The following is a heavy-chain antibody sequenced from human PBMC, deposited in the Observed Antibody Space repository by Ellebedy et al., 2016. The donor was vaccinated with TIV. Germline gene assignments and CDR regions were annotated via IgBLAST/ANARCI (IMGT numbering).Heavy chain of an antibody. CDR3: ARSLYFTWIQLWSPPDY. Sequence: GGSLRLXCAASGFTFSSYWMSWVRQAPGKGLVWVANIKQDGSEKYYVDSVKGRFTIPRDNAKNSPYLQMNSLRAEDTAVYYCARSLYFTWIQLWSPPDYWGQGTLVTVSS. D-gene: IGHD5-18*01. J-gene: IGHJ4*02. CDR1: GFTFSSYW. V-gene: IGHV3-7*01. CDR2: IKQDGSEK.